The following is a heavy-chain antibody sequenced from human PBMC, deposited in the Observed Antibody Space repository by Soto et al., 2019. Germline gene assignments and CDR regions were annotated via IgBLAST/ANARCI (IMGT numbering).Heavy chain of an antibody. CDR2: ISYDGSKK. Sequence: PGGPLRLSCAASGVTFGSYGMHWVRQAPGKGLEWVAGISYDGSKKYYGESVKGRFTISSDNSKNTLYLQMNSLRVEDTAVYYCAKAIENYSTGYYKPFYYFGVDVWGQGTTVTVSS. J-gene: IGHJ6*02. D-gene: IGHD3-22*01. CDR1: GVTFGSYG. V-gene: IGHV3-30*18. CDR3: AKAIENYSTGYYKPFYYFGVDV.